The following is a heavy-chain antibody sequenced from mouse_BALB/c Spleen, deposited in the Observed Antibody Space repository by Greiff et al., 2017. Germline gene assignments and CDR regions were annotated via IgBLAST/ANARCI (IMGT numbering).Heavy chain of an antibody. D-gene: IGHD2-1*01. V-gene: IGHV1S137*01. CDR1: GYTFTASA. CDR2: ISTYYGDA. CDR3: ARSGNYLFDY. Sequence: QVQLQQSGAELVRPGVSVKISCKGSGYTFTASAMHWVKQSHAKSLEWIGVISTYYGDASYNQKFKGKATMTVDKSSSTAYMELARLTSEDSAIYYCARSGNYLFDYWGQGTTLTVSS. J-gene: IGHJ2*01.